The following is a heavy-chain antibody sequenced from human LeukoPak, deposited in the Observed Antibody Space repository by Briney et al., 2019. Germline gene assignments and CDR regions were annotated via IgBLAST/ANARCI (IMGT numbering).Heavy chain of an antibody. J-gene: IGHJ5*02. Sequence: SETLSLTCTVSGGSISSSSYYWGWIRQPPGKGLEWIGSIYYSGSTYYNPSLKSRVTISVDTSKNQFSLKLSSVTAADTAVYYCARAWLTRVYEPWGQGTLVTVSS. D-gene: IGHD3-9*01. CDR2: IYYSGST. CDR1: GGSISSSSYY. CDR3: ARAWLTRVYEP. V-gene: IGHV4-39*07.